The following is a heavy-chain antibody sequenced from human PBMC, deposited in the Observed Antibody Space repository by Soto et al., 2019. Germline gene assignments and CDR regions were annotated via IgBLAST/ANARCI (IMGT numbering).Heavy chain of an antibody. V-gene: IGHV4-34*01. D-gene: IGHD5-12*01. CDR3: ARGPRGRYSGYDPPAY. J-gene: IGHJ4*02. CDR2: INHSGST. CDR1: GGSFSGYY. Sequence: SETLSLTCAVYGGSFSGYYWSWIRQPPGKGLEWIGEINHSGSTNYNPSLKSRVTISVDTSKNQFSQKLSSVTAADTAVYYCARGPRGRYSGYDPPAYWGQGTLVTVSS.